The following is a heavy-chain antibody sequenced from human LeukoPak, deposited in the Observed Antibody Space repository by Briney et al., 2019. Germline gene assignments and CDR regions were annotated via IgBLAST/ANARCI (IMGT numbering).Heavy chain of an antibody. CDR3: ARDKNWKPDY. D-gene: IGHD1-1*01. CDR2: ISAYNGNT. V-gene: IGHV1-18*01. J-gene: IGHJ4*02. Sequence: ASVKVSRKTFGYTFTTYGISWVRQAPGQGLEWMGWISAYNGNTNYAQSLQGRVTMTTDTSTSTAYMELRSLRSDDTAMYYCARDKNWKPDYWGQGTLVTVSS. CDR1: GYTFTTYG.